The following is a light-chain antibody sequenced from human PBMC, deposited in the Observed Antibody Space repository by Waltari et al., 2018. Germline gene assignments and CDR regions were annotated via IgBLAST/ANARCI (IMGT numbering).Light chain of an antibody. CDR2: GAS. J-gene: IGKJ2*03. CDR3: LQYNSPPFS. V-gene: IGKV1-17*01. CDR1: QDISSS. Sequence: DIQMTQSPSSLSASAGDTVTISCRASQDISSSLSWYQQRPGQTPKRLIYGASGLESGVPSRFSGRGSGTDFNLIINSLQPEDFSTYYCLQYNSPPFSFGQGTKVEIK.